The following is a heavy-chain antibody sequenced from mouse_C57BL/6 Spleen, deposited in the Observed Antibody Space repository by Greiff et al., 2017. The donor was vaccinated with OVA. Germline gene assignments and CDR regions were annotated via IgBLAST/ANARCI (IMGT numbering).Heavy chain of an antibody. J-gene: IGHJ3*01. D-gene: IGHD1-1*01. Sequence: QVQLQQPGAELVKPGASVKLSCKASGYTFTSYWMHWVKQRPGQGLEWIGMIHPNSGSTNYNEKFKSKATLTVDKSSSTAYMQLSSLTSEDSAVYYWASGYGSSYGLAYWGQGTLVTVSA. V-gene: IGHV1-64*01. CDR3: ASGYGSSYGLAY. CDR1: GYTFTSYW. CDR2: IHPNSGST.